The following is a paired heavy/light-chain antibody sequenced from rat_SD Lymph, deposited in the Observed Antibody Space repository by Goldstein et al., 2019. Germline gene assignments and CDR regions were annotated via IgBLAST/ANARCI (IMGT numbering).Heavy chain of an antibody. Sequence: EVQLVESGGGLVQPGRSLKLSCVASGFTFSNYGMNWIRQAPGKGLEWVAYISSGSSYIYYAETVKGRFTISRDNAKNTLYLQMTSLRSEDTALYYCARGGVRRVWAPRGDYFDYWGQGVMVTVSS. V-gene: IGHV5-34*01. CDR1: GFTFSNYG. CDR3: ARGGVRRVWAPRGDYFDY. D-gene: IGHD1-11*01. CDR2: ISSGSSYI. J-gene: IGHJ2*01.
Light chain of an antibody. CDR2: NAN. CDR3: QQYYNYPYT. CDR1: EDIYNG. V-gene: IGKV12S34*01. Sequence: DIQMTQSPASLSASLGETVTIECRASEDIYNGLAWYQQKPGKSPQLLIYNANSLHTGVPSRFSGSGSGTQYSLKINSLQSEDVASYFCQQYYNYPYTFGAGTKLELK. J-gene: IGKJ2-3*01.